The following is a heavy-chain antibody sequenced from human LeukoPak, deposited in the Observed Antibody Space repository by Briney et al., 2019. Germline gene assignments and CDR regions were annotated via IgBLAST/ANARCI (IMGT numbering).Heavy chain of an antibody. Sequence: GGSLRLSCAASGFTFSSYAMHWVRQAPGKGLEWVAVISYDGSNKYYADPVKGRFTISRDNSKNTLYLQMNSLRAEDTAVYYCASFPDWGQGTLVTVSS. CDR1: GFTFSSYA. V-gene: IGHV3-30-3*01. J-gene: IGHJ4*02. CDR2: ISYDGSNK. CDR3: ASFPD.